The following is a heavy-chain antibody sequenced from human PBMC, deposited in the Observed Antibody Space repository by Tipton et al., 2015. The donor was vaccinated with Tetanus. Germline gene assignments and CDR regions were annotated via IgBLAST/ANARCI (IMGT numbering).Heavy chain of an antibody. CDR3: ARPVRFPDS. D-gene: IGHD2-2*01. Sequence: SLRLSCTGSGFTFDDYAMHWVRQAPGKGLEWVSGIRWNGVSIGYAEFVKGRFIISRDNAKNSVYLQMNSLRVEDTALYYCARPVRFPDSWGQGTLVTVSS. CDR2: IRWNGVSI. V-gene: IGHV3-9*01. CDR1: GFTFDDYA. J-gene: IGHJ4*02.